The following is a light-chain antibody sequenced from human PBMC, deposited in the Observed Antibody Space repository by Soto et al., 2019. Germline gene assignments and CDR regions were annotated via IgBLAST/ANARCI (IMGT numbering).Light chain of an antibody. J-gene: IGKJ1*01. Sequence: LTQSPVTLSLSPGEGATLSCRTSQRVDNNFVAWYQQKPGQAPRLLIYGASTRATGIPDRFSGSGFGTDFTLTITRLEPEDFAVYYCQQYGSSLWTFG. V-gene: IGKV3-20*01. CDR2: GAS. CDR1: QRVDNNF. CDR3: QQYGSSLWT.